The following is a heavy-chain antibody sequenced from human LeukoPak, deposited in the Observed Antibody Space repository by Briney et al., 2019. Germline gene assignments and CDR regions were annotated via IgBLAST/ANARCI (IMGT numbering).Heavy chain of an antibody. Sequence: PSETLSLTCTVSGGSISSGDYYWSWIRQPPGKGLEWIGYIYYSGSTYYNPSLKSRVTISVDTSKNQFSLKLSSVTAADTAVYYCARALDYDILTGYYFDYWGQGTLVTVSS. D-gene: IGHD3-9*01. J-gene: IGHJ4*02. V-gene: IGHV4-30-4*01. CDR3: ARALDYDILTGYYFDY. CDR1: GGSISSGDYY. CDR2: IYYSGST.